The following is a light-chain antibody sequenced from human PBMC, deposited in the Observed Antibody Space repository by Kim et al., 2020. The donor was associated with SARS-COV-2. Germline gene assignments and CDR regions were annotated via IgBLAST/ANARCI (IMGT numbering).Light chain of an antibody. CDR1: QSVRDS. CDR3: QEYNSFFRYT. V-gene: IGKV1-5*02. J-gene: IGKJ2*01. Sequence: DIQMTQSPSTLSASVGDRVTIFCWASQSVRDSLAWYQQNPGKAPKLLIYDASRLQSGVSSRFSGSGSGTDFTLTISSLHPDDVATYYCQEYNSFFRYTFGQGTKLEI. CDR2: DAS.